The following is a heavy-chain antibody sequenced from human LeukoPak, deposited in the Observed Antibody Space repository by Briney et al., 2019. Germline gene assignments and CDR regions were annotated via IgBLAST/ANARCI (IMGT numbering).Heavy chain of an antibody. V-gene: IGHV3-23*01. CDR3: ARGQLYYDSSGFDY. Sequence: GGSLRLSCAASGFTFSSYGMSWVRQAPGKGLEWVSAISGSGGSTYYADSVKGRFTISRDNAKNSLYLQMNSLRAEDTAVYYCARGQLYYDSSGFDYWGQGTLVTVSS. CDR1: GFTFSSYG. J-gene: IGHJ4*02. D-gene: IGHD3-22*01. CDR2: ISGSGGST.